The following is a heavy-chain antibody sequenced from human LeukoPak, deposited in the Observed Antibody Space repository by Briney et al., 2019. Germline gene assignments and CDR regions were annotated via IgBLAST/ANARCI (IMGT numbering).Heavy chain of an antibody. V-gene: IGHV4-30-4*01. J-gene: IGHJ4*02. D-gene: IGHD3-22*01. CDR1: GGSISSGDYY. CDR3: AREMYYYDSSGPT. Sequence: SETLSLTCTVSGGSISSGDYYWSWIRQPPGKGLEWIGCIYYSGSTYYNPSLKSRVTISVDTSKNQFSLKLSSVTAADTAVYYCAREMYYYDSSGPTWGQGTLVTVSS. CDR2: IYYSGST.